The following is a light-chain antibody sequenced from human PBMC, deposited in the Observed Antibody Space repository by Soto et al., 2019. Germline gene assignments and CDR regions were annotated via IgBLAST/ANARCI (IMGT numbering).Light chain of an antibody. CDR3: SSYASSSTLVL. CDR1: SSDVGGYNY. Sequence: QSALTQPASVSGSTGQSITISCTGTSSDVGGYNYVSWYQQHPGKAPKLMIYEVSHRPSGVSDRFSGSKSGNTASLTISGLLAEDVADYYCSSYASSSTLVLFGGGTKVTVL. J-gene: IGLJ2*01. CDR2: EVS. V-gene: IGLV2-14*01.